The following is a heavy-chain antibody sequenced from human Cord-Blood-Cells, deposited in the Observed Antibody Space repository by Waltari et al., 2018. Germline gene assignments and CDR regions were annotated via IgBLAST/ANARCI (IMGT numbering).Heavy chain of an antibody. CDR2: IKQDGSEK. Sequence: EVQLVESGGGLVQPGGSLRLSCAASGFTFSSYCMSWVRQAPGKGLEWVANIKQDGSEKYYVDSVKGRFTISRDNAKNSLYLQMNSLRAEDTAVYYCARCPYSSSWSPLDYWGQGTLVTVSS. CDR3: ARCPYSSSWSPLDY. J-gene: IGHJ4*02. CDR1: GFTFSSYC. D-gene: IGHD6-13*01. V-gene: IGHV3-7*01.